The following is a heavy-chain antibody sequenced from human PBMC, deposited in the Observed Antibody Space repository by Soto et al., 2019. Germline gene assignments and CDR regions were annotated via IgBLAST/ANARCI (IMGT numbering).Heavy chain of an antibody. D-gene: IGHD2-8*01. CDR3: ARDNGYYDF. J-gene: IGHJ4*02. Sequence: QIQMVQSGAEVKRPGASVKISCKTSGYTFSSYSINWVRQAPGQGLEWMAWISTTSGNTHYAERVQGRVTVTLDKSARTAFMEMWGLTSDDTAVYFCARDNGYYDFWGQGTLVTVSS. CDR1: GYTFSSYS. CDR2: ISTTSGNT. V-gene: IGHV1-18*01.